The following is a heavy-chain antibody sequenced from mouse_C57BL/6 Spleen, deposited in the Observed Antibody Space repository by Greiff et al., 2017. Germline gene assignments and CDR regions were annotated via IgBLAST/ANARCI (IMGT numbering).Heavy chain of an antibody. CDR3: ARISVYYGSSYWYFDV. CDR1: GFTFSDYG. CDR2: ISSGSSTI. Sequence: EVKLVESGGGLVKPGGSLKLSCAASGFTFSDYGMHWVRQAPEKGLEWVAYISSGSSTIYYADTVKGRFTISRDNAKNTLFLQMTSLRSEDTAMYYCARISVYYGSSYWYFDVWGTGTTVTVSS. D-gene: IGHD1-1*01. J-gene: IGHJ1*03. V-gene: IGHV5-17*01.